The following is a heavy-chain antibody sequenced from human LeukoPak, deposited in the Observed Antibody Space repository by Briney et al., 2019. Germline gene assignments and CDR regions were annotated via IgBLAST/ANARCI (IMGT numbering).Heavy chain of an antibody. CDR3: ARDMVLMVYANDAFEI. J-gene: IGHJ3*02. V-gene: IGHV3-48*01. CDR2: ISSSSSTI. D-gene: IGHD2-8*01. CDR1: GFTFSSYS. Sequence: QPGGSLRLSCAASGFTFSSYSMNWVRQAPGKGLEWVSYISSSSSTIYYADSVKGRFTISRDNAKNSLYLQMNSLRAEDTAVYYCARDMVLMVYANDAFEIWGQGTMVTVSS.